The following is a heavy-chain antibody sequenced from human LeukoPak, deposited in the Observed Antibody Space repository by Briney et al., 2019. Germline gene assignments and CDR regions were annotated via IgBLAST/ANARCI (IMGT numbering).Heavy chain of an antibody. D-gene: IGHD1-26*01. CDR2: VHLSGAS. J-gene: IGHJ4*02. CDR3: ARESGASSPFGF. CDR1: GGSILSTNW. V-gene: IGHV4-4*02. Sequence: SETLSLTCAVSGGSILSTNWWSWVRQPPGRGLEWIGEVHLSGASNYNPSLKSRVSMSIDKSRNQLSLELTSVTAADTAIYYCARESGASSPFGFWGQGTLVTVSS.